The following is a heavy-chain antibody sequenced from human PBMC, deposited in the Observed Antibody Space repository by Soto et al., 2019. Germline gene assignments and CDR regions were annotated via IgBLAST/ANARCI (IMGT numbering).Heavy chain of an antibody. V-gene: IGHV3-30*18. CDR3: AKDRERQIDY. J-gene: IGHJ4*02. Sequence: PGGSLRLSCAASGFTFSSYGMHWVRQAPGKGLEWVAVISYDGSNKYYADSVKGRFTISRDNSKNTLYLQMNSLRAEDTAVYYCAKDRERQIDYWGQGTLVTVSS. CDR1: GFTFSSYG. CDR2: ISYDGSNK.